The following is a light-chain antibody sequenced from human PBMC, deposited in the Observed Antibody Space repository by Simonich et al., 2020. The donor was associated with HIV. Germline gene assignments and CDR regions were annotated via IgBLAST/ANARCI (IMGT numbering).Light chain of an antibody. V-gene: IGKV4-1*01. J-gene: IGKJ1*01. CDR3: QQYYSTPPT. CDR1: QSVLSSSNNKNY. Sequence: DIVMTQSPDSLAVSLGERATINCKSSQSVLSSSNNKNYLAWYQQKPGQPPKLLIYWASTRESGVPDRFSASGSGTDFTLTISSLQAEDVAIYYCQQYYSTPPTFGQGTKVEIK. CDR2: WAS.